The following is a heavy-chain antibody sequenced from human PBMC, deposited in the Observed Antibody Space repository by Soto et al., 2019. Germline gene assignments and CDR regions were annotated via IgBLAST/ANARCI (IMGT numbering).Heavy chain of an antibody. CDR1: GGSISSSSYY. V-gene: IGHV4-39*01. CDR3: ARGYCSGGSCYRY. J-gene: IGHJ4*02. D-gene: IGHD2-15*01. CDR2: IYYSGST. Sequence: PEETLSLTCTVSGGSISSSSYYWGWIRQPPGKGLEWIGSIYYSGSTYYNPSLKSRVTISVDTSKNQFSLKLSSVTAADTAVYYCARGYCSGGSCYRYWGQGSQVTVSS.